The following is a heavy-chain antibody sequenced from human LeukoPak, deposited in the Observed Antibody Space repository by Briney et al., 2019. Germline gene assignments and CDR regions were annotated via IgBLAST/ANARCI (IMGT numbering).Heavy chain of an antibody. CDR1: GVTFSNYV. D-gene: IGHD6-19*01. J-gene: IGHJ3*01. V-gene: IGHV3-30*18. CDR3: AKDQGIAVTGTDDAFAG. Sequence: GGSLRLSCAASGVTFSNYVMNWVRQAPGKGLEWVAVIAYDGSNEYYAEFVKGRFTISRDNSKNTLYLKMYSLRAEDTAVYFCAKDQGIAVTGTDDAFAGSRQGTRVTVSS. CDR2: IAYDGSNE.